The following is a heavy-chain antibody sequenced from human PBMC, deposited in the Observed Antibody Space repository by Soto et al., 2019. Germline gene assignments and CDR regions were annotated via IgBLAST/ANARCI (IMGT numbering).Heavy chain of an antibody. D-gene: IGHD3-16*01. CDR2: IYHSGST. V-gene: IGHV4-38-2*02. CDR3: AREGGRSADY. Sequence: SETLSLTCAVSGYSISSGYYWGWIRQPPGKGPEWIGSIYHSGSTYYNPSLKSRVTISVDTSKNQFSLKLSSVTAADTAVYYCAREGGRSADYWGQGTLVTVSS. CDR1: GYSISSGYY. J-gene: IGHJ4*02.